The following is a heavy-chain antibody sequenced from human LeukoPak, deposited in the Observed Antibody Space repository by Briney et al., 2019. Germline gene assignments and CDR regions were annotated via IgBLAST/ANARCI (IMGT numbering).Heavy chain of an antibody. CDR2: ISSTSGYI. J-gene: IGHJ3*02. D-gene: IGHD6-19*01. Sequence: GGSLRLSCAASGFTFSSYAMSWVRQAPGKGLEWVSSISSTSGYIYYADSVKGRFAISRDNAKNSLYLQMSSLRAEDTAVYYCARDQSSAWYHASDIWGQGTMVTVSS. V-gene: IGHV3-21*01. CDR1: GFTFSSYA. CDR3: ARDQSSAWYHASDI.